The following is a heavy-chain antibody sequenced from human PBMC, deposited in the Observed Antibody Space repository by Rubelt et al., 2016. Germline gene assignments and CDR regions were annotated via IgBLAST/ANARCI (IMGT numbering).Heavy chain of an antibody. V-gene: IGHV4-59*08. Sequence: QVQLKESGPGLVKPSETLSLTCTVSGGSISSYYWHWIRQPPGKGLEWIGYINYSGVTNYNPSLKSRVTITVATSKNQFSLKLNVVTAADTAGYYCASLTYGDYYFDSWGHGTLVTVSS. D-gene: IGHD2-21*02. CDR2: INYSGVT. CDR1: GGSISSYY. J-gene: IGHJ4*01. CDR3: ASLTYGDYYFDS.